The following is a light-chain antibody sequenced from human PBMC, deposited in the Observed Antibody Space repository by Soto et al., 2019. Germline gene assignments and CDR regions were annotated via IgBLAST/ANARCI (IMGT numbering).Light chain of an antibody. CDR3: QKYNSAHSYS. V-gene: IGKV1-27*01. CDR1: QGITNY. CDR2: GAS. J-gene: IGKJ1*01. Sequence: DVQMTQSPSSLSASIGDRVTLTCRASQGITNYVAWYQQKPGKVPKLLIYGASTLQSGVPSRFSGSGSGTDFTLTIDSLQPEDAATYYCQKYNSAHSYSFGQGTKV.